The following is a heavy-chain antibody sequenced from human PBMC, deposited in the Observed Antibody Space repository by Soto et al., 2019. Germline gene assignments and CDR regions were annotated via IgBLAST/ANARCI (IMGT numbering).Heavy chain of an antibody. CDR2: IYYSGST. CDR1: GGSISSGDYY. Sequence: QVQLQESGPGLVKPSQTLSLTCTVSGGSISSGDYYWSWIRQPPGKGLEWIGYIYYSGSTYYNPSLQSRVTISLDTSKNQCSLKLSSVTAADTAVYYCAGPGLSGFTSFDYWGQGTLVTVSS. D-gene: IGHD3-3*01. V-gene: IGHV4-30-4*01. J-gene: IGHJ4*02. CDR3: AGPGLSGFTSFDY.